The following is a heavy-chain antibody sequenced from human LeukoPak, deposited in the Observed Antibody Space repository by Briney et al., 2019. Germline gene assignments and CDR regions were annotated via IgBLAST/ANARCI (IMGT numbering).Heavy chain of an antibody. CDR3: ARRGSTSTTSYHGLDV. J-gene: IGHJ6*02. Sequence: SETLSLTCTVSGDSISSSTYYWGWIRQPPGEGLEWIGSINYSGNTYYSPSLKSRVTISVDTSKNQFSLTLRSVTAADTAVYYCARRGSTSTTSYHGLDVWGQGTTVTVSS. V-gene: IGHV4-39*01. CDR2: INYSGNT. CDR1: GDSISSSTYY. D-gene: IGHD1-1*01.